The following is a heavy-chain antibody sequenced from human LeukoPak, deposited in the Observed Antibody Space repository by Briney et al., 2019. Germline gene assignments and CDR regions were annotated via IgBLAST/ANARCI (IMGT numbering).Heavy chain of an antibody. CDR2: IYYSGST. CDR1: GGSISSSSYY. Sequence: PSETLSLTYTVSGGSISSSSYYWGWIRQPPGKGLEWIGSIYYSGSTYYNPSLKSRVTISVDTSKNQFSLKLSSVTAADTAVYYCASPSYYYGSGTPPKPGYYYYGMDVWGQGTTVTVSS. CDR3: ASPSYYYGSGTPPKPGYYYYGMDV. D-gene: IGHD3-10*01. V-gene: IGHV4-39*01. J-gene: IGHJ6*02.